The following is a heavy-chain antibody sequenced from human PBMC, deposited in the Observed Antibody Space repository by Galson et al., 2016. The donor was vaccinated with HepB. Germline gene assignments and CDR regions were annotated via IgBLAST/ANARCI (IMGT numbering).Heavy chain of an antibody. J-gene: IGHJ5*02. Sequence: TLSLTCSVSVGSISSGTTYWIWIRQHPEKGLEWIGAIFDRGRAYNNPSTRSRVTISADTSKNQFSLKLSPVTAADTAVYYCASGTTTTCGVVTHYNWFDAWGQGTLVTISS. CDR1: VGSISSGTTY. D-gene: IGHD3-3*01. CDR3: ASGTTTTCGVVTHYNWFDA. V-gene: IGHV4-31*03. CDR2: IFDRGRA.